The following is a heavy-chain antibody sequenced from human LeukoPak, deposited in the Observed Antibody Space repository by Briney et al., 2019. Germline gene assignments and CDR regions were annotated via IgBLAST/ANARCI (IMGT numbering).Heavy chain of an antibody. CDR3: ARVSLTGTDAFDI. Sequence: ASVKVSCKASGYTFTSYGISWVRQAPGQGLEWMGWISAYNGNTNYAQKLQGRVTMTTDTSTSTAYMELSSLRSEDTAVYYCARVSLTGTDAFDIWGQETMVTVSS. CDR1: GYTFTSYG. J-gene: IGHJ3*02. CDR2: ISAYNGNT. V-gene: IGHV1-18*01. D-gene: IGHD1-20*01.